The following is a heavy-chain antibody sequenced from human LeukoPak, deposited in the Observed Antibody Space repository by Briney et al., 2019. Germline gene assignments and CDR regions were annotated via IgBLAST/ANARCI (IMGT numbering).Heavy chain of an antibody. CDR3: ARHGYCSSTSCRNWFDP. CDR1: GGSFSGYY. V-gene: IGHV4-34*01. CDR2: INHSGST. Sequence: SETLSLTCAVYGGSFSGYYWSWIRQPPGKGLEWIGEINHSGSTNYNPSLKSRVTISVDTSKNQFSLKLSSVTAADTAVYYCARHGYCSSTSCRNWFDPWGQGTLVTVSS. J-gene: IGHJ5*02. D-gene: IGHD2-2*03.